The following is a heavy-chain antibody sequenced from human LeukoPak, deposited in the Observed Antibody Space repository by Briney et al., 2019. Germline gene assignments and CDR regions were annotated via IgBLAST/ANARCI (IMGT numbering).Heavy chain of an antibody. D-gene: IGHD2-2*01. CDR1: GGSISSYY. J-gene: IGHJ2*01. CDR2: IYTSGST. CDR3: AREYCSSTSCPPGYWYFDL. Sequence: SETLSLTCTVSGGSISSYYWSWIRQPAGKGLEWIGRIYTSGSTNYNPSLKSRVTMSVDTSKNQFSLKLSSVTAADTAVYYCAREYCSSTSCPPGYWYFDLWGRGTLVTVSS. V-gene: IGHV4-4*07.